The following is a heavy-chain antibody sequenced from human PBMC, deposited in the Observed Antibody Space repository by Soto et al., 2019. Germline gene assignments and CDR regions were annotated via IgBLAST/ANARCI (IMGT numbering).Heavy chain of an antibody. V-gene: IGHV1-8*01. CDR2: MNPNSGNT. CDR1: GYTFTNYD. D-gene: IGHD3-10*01. Sequence: QVQLVQSGAEVKKPGASVKVSCKASGYTFTNYDINWVRQATGQGLERMGWMNPNSGNTGYAQKFQGRVTRTRNTSISTAYMELSSLRSEDTALYYCARGINYYDSGDEAFDIWGQGTMVTVSS. CDR3: ARGINYYDSGDEAFDI. J-gene: IGHJ3*02.